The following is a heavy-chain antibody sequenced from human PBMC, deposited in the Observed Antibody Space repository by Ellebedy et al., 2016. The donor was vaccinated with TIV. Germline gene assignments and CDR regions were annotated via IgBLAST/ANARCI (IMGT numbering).Heavy chain of an antibody. CDR2: IYYSGST. D-gene: IGHD3-3*01. CDR1: GGSFSGYY. V-gene: IGHV4-59*13. CDR3: ARDRGILYYFDY. Sequence: SETLSLXXAVYGGSFSGYYWSWIRQPPGKGLEWIGYIYYSGSTNYNPSLKSRVTISVDTSKNQFSLKLSSVTAADTAVYYCARDRGILYYFDYWGQGTLVTVSS. J-gene: IGHJ4*02.